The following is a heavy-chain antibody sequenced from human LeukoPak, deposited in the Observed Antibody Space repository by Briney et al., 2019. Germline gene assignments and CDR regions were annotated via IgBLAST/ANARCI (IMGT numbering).Heavy chain of an antibody. J-gene: IGHJ5*02. V-gene: IGHV4-39*01. CDR3: ASGPQLQKYSSGTNWFDP. D-gene: IGHD6-19*01. CDR2: IYYSGST. Sequence: SETLSLTCTVSGGSISSSSYYWGWIRQPPGKGLEWIGSIYYSGSTYYNPSLKSRVTISVDTSKNQFSLKLSSVTAADTAVYCCASGPQLQKYSSGTNWFDPWGQGTLVTVSS. CDR1: GGSISSSSYY.